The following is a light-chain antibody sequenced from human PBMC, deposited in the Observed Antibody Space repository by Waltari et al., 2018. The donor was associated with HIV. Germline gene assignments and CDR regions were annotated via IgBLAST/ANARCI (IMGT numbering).Light chain of an antibody. Sequence: QSVLTPPPSVSGAPGQRVTISCTGSSPHIGAGYDVPWYQQFPGTAPKVLIYGNTYRPSGVPDRFSGSKSGSSASLLITGLQAEDDADYYCQSYDISLSGWVFGGGTKLTVL. J-gene: IGLJ3*02. CDR2: GNT. CDR1: SPHIGAGYD. V-gene: IGLV1-40*01. CDR3: QSYDISLSGWV.